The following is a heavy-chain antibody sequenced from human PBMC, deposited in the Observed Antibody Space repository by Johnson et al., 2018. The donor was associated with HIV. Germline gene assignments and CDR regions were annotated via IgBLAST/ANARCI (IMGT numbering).Heavy chain of an antibody. Sequence: VQLVESGGGLVQPGGSLRLSCAASGFTVSSNYMSWVRQAPGKGLEWVSVIYSGASTYYADSVKGRFTISSDNSKNTLYLQMKSLRAEDTAVYYCARAIGSWDAFDIWGQGTMVTVSS. CDR1: GFTVSSNY. J-gene: IGHJ3*02. V-gene: IGHV3-66*02. D-gene: IGHD1-26*01. CDR3: ARAIGSWDAFDI. CDR2: IYSGAST.